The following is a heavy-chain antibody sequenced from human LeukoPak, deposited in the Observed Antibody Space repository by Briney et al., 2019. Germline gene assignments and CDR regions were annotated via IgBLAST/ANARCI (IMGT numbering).Heavy chain of an antibody. CDR1: GYTFTGYN. CDR2: INPNSGGT. D-gene: IGHD6-6*01. Sequence: HRASVKVSCKASGYTFTGYNMHWVRQAPGQGLEWMGWINPNSGGTNYAQKFQGRVTMTRDTSISTAYMELSGLRSDDTAVYYCARDGTAARPGYWGQGTLVTVSS. J-gene: IGHJ4*02. V-gene: IGHV1-2*02. CDR3: ARDGTAARPGY.